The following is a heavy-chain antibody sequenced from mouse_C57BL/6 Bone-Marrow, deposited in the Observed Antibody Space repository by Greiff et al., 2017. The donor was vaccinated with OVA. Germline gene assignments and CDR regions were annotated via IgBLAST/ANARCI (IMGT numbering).Heavy chain of an antibody. CDR1: GYAFSSYW. CDR3: ASPSLCYAMDY. Sequence: VKLMESGAELVKPGASVKISCKASGYAFSSYWMNWVKQRPGKGLEWIGQIYPGDGDTNYNGKFKGKATLTADKSSSTAYMQLSSLTSEDAAVYFCASPSLCYAMDYWGQGTSVTVSS. V-gene: IGHV1-80*01. CDR2: IYPGDGDT. J-gene: IGHJ4*01.